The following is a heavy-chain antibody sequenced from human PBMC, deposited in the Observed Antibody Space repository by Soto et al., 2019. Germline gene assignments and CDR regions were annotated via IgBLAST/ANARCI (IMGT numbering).Heavy chain of an antibody. J-gene: IGHJ4*02. CDR1: GGSISSGGYS. Sequence: SETLSLTCAVSGGSISSGGYSWSWIRQPPGKGLECIGYIYHSVSTYYNPSLKSRVTISVDRSKNQFSLKLNSVTAADTAVYYCARGMTTVTTLDYWGQGTLVT. CDR2: IYHSVST. V-gene: IGHV4-30-2*01. CDR3: ARGMTTVTTLDY. D-gene: IGHD4-4*01.